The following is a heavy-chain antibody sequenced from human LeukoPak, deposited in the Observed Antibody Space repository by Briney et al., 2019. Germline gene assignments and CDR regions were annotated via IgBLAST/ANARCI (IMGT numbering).Heavy chain of an antibody. D-gene: IGHD2-15*01. V-gene: IGHV1-2*02. J-gene: IGHJ4*02. Sequence: ASVKVSCKASGYTFTGYYMHWVRQAPGQGLEWMGWINPNSGGTNYAQKFQGRVTMTRDTSISTAYMELSRLRSDDTAVYYCARVSCSGGSCYPFRSPFDYWGQGTLVTVSS. CDR3: ARVSCSGGSCYPFRSPFDY. CDR1: GYTFTGYY. CDR2: INPNSGGT.